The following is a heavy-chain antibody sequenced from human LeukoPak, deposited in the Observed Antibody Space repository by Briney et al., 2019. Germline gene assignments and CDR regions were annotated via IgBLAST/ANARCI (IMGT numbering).Heavy chain of an antibody. D-gene: IGHD3-22*01. V-gene: IGHV1-8*01. CDR3: ARWYYYDSSGYPWYYYGMDV. CDR1: GYTFTSYD. J-gene: IGHJ6*02. Sequence: GASVKVSCKASGYTFTSYDINWVRQATGQGLEWMGWMNPNSGNTGYAQKFQGRVTMTRNTSISTAYMELSSLRSEDTAVYYCARWYYYDSSGYPWYYYGMDVWGQGTTVTVSS. CDR2: MNPNSGNT.